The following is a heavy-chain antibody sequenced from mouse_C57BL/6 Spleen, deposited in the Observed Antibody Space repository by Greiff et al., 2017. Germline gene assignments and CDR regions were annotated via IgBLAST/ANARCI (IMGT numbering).Heavy chain of an antibody. CDR2: IDPSDSYT. V-gene: IGHV1-69*01. CDR1: GYTFTSYW. J-gene: IGHJ4*01. CDR3: ARRGDYAMDY. Sequence: VQLQQPGAELVMPGASVKLSCKASGYTFTSYWMHWVKQRPGQGLEWIGEIDPSDSYTNYNQKFKGKSTLTVDKSSSTAYMQLSSLTSEDSAVXYCARRGDYAMDYWGQGTSVTVSS.